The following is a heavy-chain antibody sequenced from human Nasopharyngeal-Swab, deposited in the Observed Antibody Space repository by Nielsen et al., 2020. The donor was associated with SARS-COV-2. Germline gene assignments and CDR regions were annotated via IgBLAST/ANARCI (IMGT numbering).Heavy chain of an antibody. V-gene: IGHV5-51*01. CDR2: IYPGDSDT. CDR1: GYSFTSYW. D-gene: IGHD2-15*01. J-gene: IGHJ4*02. Sequence: KVSCQGSGYSFTSYWIGWLRQLPGKGLEWLGIIYPGDSDTRYSPSFQGQVTISADKSISTAYLQWSSLKASDTAMYYCARRSEDAFDYWGQGTLVTVSS. CDR3: ARRSEDAFDY.